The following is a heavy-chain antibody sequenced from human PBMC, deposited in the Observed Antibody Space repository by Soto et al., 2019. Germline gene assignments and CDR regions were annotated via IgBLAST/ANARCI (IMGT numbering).Heavy chain of an antibody. CDR2: IGHLENT. J-gene: IGHJ5*01. D-gene: IGHD2-8*01. CDR1: GGSITHGGFS. CDR3: ARGGVNHPFDS. V-gene: IGHV4-30-2*06. Sequence: SATLSLTCSVSGGSITHGGFSWSWIRQSPGKGLEWIGYIGHLENTYFHPTFKSRLTMSRDRSKNQFSLNLSSVTAADRAVYYCARGGVNHPFDSCGHGGLVTVSS.